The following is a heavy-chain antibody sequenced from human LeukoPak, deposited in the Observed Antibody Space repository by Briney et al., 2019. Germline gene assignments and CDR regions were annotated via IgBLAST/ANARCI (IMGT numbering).Heavy chain of an antibody. CDR3: ARADSSGWSDFDY. D-gene: IGHD6-19*01. V-gene: IGHV3-21*01. Sequence: GSLRLSCAASGFTFSSYSMNWVRQAPGKGLEWVSSISSSSSYIYYADSVKGRFTISGDNAKNSLYLQMNSLRAEDTAVYYCARADSSGWSDFDYWGQGTLVTVSS. CDR1: GFTFSSYS. CDR2: ISSSSSYI. J-gene: IGHJ4*02.